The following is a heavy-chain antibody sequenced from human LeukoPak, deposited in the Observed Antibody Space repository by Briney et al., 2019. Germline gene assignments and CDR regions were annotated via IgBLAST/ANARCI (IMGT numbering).Heavy chain of an antibody. J-gene: IGHJ3*02. D-gene: IGHD2-2*01. CDR1: GGFISSGDYY. Sequence: SQTLSLTCTVPGGFISSGDYYWSWIRQPPGKGLEWIGSIYYSGSTYYNPSLKSRVTISVDTSKNQFSLRLSSVTAADTAVYYCARYVPAATGLTENDAFDIWGQGTMVIVSS. V-gene: IGHV4-30-4*01. CDR3: ARYVPAATGLTENDAFDI. CDR2: IYYSGST.